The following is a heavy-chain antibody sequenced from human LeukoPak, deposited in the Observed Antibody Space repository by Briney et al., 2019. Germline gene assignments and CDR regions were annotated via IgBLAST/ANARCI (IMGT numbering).Heavy chain of an antibody. CDR3: VKDAHYSDTILGSFDI. Sequence: PGGSLRLSCSASGFTFSSYPMHWVRQAPGKGLEYVSGISKNGGTTSYADSVRGRFTISRDNSKNTLYLQMSSLRAEDTAVYYCVKDAHYSDTILGSFDIWGQGTMVTVSS. V-gene: IGHV3-64D*09. CDR2: ISKNGGTT. CDR1: GFTFSSYP. D-gene: IGHD4-11*01. J-gene: IGHJ3*02.